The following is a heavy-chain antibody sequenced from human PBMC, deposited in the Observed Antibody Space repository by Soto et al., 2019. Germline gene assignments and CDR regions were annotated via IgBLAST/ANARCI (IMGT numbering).Heavy chain of an antibody. J-gene: IGHJ6*01. CDR1: GGYITSANW. V-gene: IGHV4-4*02. CDR2: IHDSGST. Sequence: ASETLSLTCAVSGGYITSANWWSWVRQPPGKGLEWIGKIHDSGSTNNNPSLKSRVTISVDKSKNQVSLRLTSVTAADTAVYYCAKEGYYYMDVWGQGTTGNV. CDR3: AKEGYYYMDV.